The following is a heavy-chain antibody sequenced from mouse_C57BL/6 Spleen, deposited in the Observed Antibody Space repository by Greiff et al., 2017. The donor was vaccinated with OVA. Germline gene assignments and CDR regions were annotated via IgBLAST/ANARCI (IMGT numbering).Heavy chain of an antibody. J-gene: IGHJ1*03. CDR1: GFTFSDYG. Sequence: DVMLVESGGGLVKPGGSLKLSCAASGFTFSDYGMHWVRQAPEKGLEWVAYISSGSSTIYYADTVKGRFTISRDNAKNTLFLQMTSLRSEDTAMYYCARRSLHWYFDVWGTGTTVTVSS. CDR3: ARRSLHWYFDV. V-gene: IGHV5-17*01. D-gene: IGHD6-1*01. CDR2: ISSGSSTI.